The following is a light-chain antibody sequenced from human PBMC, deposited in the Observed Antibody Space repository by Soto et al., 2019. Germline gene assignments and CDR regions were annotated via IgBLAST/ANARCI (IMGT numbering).Light chain of an antibody. J-gene: IGKJ5*01. CDR2: AAS. CDR1: QSVSRY. V-gene: IGKV1-39*01. CDR3: QQSYITPPIT. Sequence: DVQITQSPSSLSALVGYRVTITCRSSQSVSRYLNCYQHKPGKAPKLLINAASNLRSGVPSRFSGSGSGTDFTLTIDGLQPEDFAVYYCQQSYITPPITFGQGTRLEIK.